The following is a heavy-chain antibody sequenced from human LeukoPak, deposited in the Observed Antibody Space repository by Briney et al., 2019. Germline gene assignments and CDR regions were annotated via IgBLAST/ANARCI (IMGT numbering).Heavy chain of an antibody. CDR2: IYYSGTT. CDR1: GGSFSSGTYY. Sequence: SETLSLTCAVSGGSFSSGTYYWSWIRQPPGKGLEWIGYIYYSGTTNYNPSPKSRVTISVDTSKNQFSLKLSSVTAADTAVYYCARDRVRGNSNPFFDYWGQGTLVTVSS. J-gene: IGHJ4*02. V-gene: IGHV4-61*01. CDR3: ARDRVRGNSNPFFDY. D-gene: IGHD4-11*01.